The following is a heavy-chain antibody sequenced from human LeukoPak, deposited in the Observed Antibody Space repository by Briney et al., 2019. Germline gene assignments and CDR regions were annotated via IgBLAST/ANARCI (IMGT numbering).Heavy chain of an antibody. Sequence: SETLSLTCSVSGGPISSYYWSWLRQPAGKGLEWIGRIHTRGGTEYNPSLKNRVTMSIDTSKNQFSLKLISVTAADTAVYFCARDDNSGYSDDAFDIWGQGTLVTVSS. D-gene: IGHD5-12*01. CDR1: GGPISSYY. CDR2: IHTRGGT. J-gene: IGHJ3*02. V-gene: IGHV4-4*07. CDR3: ARDDNSGYSDDAFDI.